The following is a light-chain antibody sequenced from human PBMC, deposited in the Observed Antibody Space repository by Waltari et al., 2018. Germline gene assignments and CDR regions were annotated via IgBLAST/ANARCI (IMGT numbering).Light chain of an antibody. V-gene: IGLV1-40*01. Sequence: SCTGSSSNIGAGYDVHWYQQLPGTAPKLLIYGNSNRPSGVPDRFSGSKSGTSASLAITGLQAEDEADYYCQSYDSSLSVFGTGTKVTVL. CDR1: SSNIGAGYD. CDR2: GNS. J-gene: IGLJ1*01. CDR3: QSYDSSLSV.